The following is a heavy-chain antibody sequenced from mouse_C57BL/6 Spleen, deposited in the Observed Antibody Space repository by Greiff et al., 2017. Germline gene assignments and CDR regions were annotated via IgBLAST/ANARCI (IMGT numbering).Heavy chain of an antibody. CDR2: ILPGSGCT. Sequence: QVQLQQSGAELMKPGASVKLSCKATGYTFTGYWIEWVNQRPGHGLEWIGAILPGSGCTNYNEKFKGKATFTADTSSNTAYMQLSRLTTEDSAMYYCAKGLDYYGSSYSRFAYWGQGTLVTVSA. CDR3: AKGLDYYGSSYSRFAY. D-gene: IGHD1-1*01. V-gene: IGHV1-9*01. J-gene: IGHJ3*01. CDR1: GYTFTGYW.